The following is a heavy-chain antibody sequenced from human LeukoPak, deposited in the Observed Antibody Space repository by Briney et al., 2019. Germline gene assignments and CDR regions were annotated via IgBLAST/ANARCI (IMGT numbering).Heavy chain of an antibody. D-gene: IGHD3-3*01. Sequence: ASVKVSCKASGYTFTGYYMHWVRQAPGQGLEWMGRINPNSGGTNYAQKFQGRVTMTRDTSISTAYMELSRLRSDDTAVYYCARGGTAYYDFWSGYYPIDYWGQGTLVTVSS. CDR2: INPNSGGT. J-gene: IGHJ4*02. CDR1: GYTFTGYY. V-gene: IGHV1-2*06. CDR3: ARGGTAYYDFWSGYYPIDY.